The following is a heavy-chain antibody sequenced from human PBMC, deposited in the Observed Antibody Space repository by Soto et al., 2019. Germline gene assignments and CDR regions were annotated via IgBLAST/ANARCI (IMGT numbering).Heavy chain of an antibody. V-gene: IGHV3-33*01. CDR1: GFTFSSYG. D-gene: IGHD2-8*02. CDR2: IWYDGSNK. J-gene: IGHJ4*02. Sequence: PGGSLRLSCAASGFTFSSYGMHWVRQAPGKGMEWVAVIWYDGSNKYYADSVKGRFNISRDNSKNTLYLQMNSLRAEDTAVYYCARDSEGTGFDYWGQGTLVTVSS. CDR3: ARDSEGTGFDY.